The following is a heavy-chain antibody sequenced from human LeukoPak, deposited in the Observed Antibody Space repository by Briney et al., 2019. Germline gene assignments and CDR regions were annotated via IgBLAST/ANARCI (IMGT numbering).Heavy chain of an antibody. D-gene: IGHD1-26*01. CDR2: IRYDGSSK. CDR1: RFTFSTYG. V-gene: IGHV3-30*02. Sequence: PGGPLRLSCAASRFTFSTYGMHWVRQAPGKGLEWVAFIRYDGSSKYYTDSVKGRFTISRDNSKSTLYLQMNSLRAEDTAVYYCAKDGSGQCTYFDYWGQGTLVTVSS. J-gene: IGHJ4*02. CDR3: AKDGSGQCTYFDY.